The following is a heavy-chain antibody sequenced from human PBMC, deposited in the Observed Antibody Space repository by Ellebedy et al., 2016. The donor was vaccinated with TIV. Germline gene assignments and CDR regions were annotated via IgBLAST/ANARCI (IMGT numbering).Heavy chain of an antibody. CDR2: IKSKTDGGAA. CDR3: TTVYRYNYDSV. V-gene: IGHV3-15*01. D-gene: IGHD5-18*01. J-gene: IGHJ4*02. CDR1: GFTFSNAW. Sequence: GESLKISCAASGFTFSNAWMNWVRQAPGKGLEWVGRIKSKTDGGAADYAAPGKGRFTISRDDSKNTLYLQMNSLKTEDTAVYFCTTVYRYNYDSVWGQGTLVTFSS.